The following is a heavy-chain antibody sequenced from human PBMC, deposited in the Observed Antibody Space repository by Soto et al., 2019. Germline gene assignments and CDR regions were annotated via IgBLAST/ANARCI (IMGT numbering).Heavy chain of an antibody. CDR3: ASLIGVDTLRDY. V-gene: IGHV1-46*01. CDR1: GYSFTSYF. CDR2: IDPDGGST. Sequence: QVQLVQSGAEVKKPGASVKISCKASGYSFTSYFMHWVRQAPGQGPEWMGIIDPDGGSTSYAQKLQGRVTMTTDTSTSTVYVERSRLRSEDTAVYYCASLIGVDTLRDYWGQGTLVTVSS. J-gene: IGHJ4*02. D-gene: IGHD3-3*01.